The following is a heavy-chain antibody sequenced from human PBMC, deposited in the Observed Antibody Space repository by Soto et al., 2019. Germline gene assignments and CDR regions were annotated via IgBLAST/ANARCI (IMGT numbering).Heavy chain of an antibody. D-gene: IGHD2-8*01. CDR2: ISGNSGKT. CDR3: AKLGFVLMELYYFHQ. Sequence: EVQLLESGGGLVQPGGSLRLSCTASGFTFSSYAMSWVRQAPGKELEWVSTISGNSGKTNKAESVKGRFSISRDNSKNTVHLQLDSLRAEDTAVYFCAKLGFVLMELYYFHQWGHGTLVTVSS. CDR1: GFTFSSYA. V-gene: IGHV3-23*01. J-gene: IGHJ4*01.